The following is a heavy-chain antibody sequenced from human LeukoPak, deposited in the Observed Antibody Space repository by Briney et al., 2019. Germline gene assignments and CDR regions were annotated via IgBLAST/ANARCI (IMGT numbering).Heavy chain of an antibody. D-gene: IGHD2-2*01. J-gene: IGHJ6*03. V-gene: IGHV4-38-2*01. CDR2: LYHSGST. Sequence: SETLSLTCAVSGYSISSGYNWGWIRQPPGKGLEWIGSLYHSGSTYYNPSLKSRATISVDTSKNQFSLKLSSVTAADTAVYYCERLTYTSCYEGYCYYYYMDVWGKGSTVTVSS. CDR3: ERLTYTSCYEGYCYYYYMDV. CDR1: GYSISSGYN.